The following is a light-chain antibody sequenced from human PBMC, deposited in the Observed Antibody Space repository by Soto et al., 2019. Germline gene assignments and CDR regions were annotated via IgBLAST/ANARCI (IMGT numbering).Light chain of an antibody. Sequence: QSVLTQPPSVSGAPGQRVTISCSGTNSNLGAGYDVHWYQHVPGTAPQLLIYDNTNRPSGVPDRFSGSKYGFSASLAITGLQPEDEGHYYCQSYDSSLTGSVFGGGTQLTVL. J-gene: IGLJ3*02. CDR2: DNT. V-gene: IGLV1-40*01. CDR1: NSNLGAGYD. CDR3: QSYDSSLTGSV.